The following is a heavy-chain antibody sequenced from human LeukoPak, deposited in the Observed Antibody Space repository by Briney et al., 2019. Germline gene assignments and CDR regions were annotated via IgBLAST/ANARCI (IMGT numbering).Heavy chain of an antibody. J-gene: IGHJ4*02. CDR2: INHSGST. CDR1: GGSFSGYY. Sequence: PSETLSLTCAVYGGSFSGYYWSWLRQPPGKGLEWLGEINHSGSTNYNPSLKSRVTISVDTSKNQFSLKLSSVTAADTAVYYCARGRTYYYDSSGYYYGYWGQGTLVTVSS. V-gene: IGHV4-34*01. D-gene: IGHD3-22*01. CDR3: ARGRTYYYDSSGYYYGY.